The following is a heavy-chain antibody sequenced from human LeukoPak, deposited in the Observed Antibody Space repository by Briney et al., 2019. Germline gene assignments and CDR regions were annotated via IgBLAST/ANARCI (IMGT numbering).Heavy chain of an antibody. CDR3: ARVEAGSRLDY. Sequence: GASLKISCSASGYSFTTSWIGWVRQMPGKGLEWMGIIYPGDFDTRYSPSFQGPVTISVDKSISTAYLQWSSLMASDSGMYYCARVEAGSRLDYWGQGTLVTVSS. CDR1: GYSFTTSW. D-gene: IGHD6-19*01. J-gene: IGHJ4*02. CDR2: IYPGDFDT. V-gene: IGHV5-51*01.